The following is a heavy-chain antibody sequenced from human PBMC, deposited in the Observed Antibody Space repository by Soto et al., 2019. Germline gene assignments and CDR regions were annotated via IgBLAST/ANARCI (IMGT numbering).Heavy chain of an antibody. J-gene: IGHJ4*02. V-gene: IGHV3-53*01. Sequence: GGSLRLSCAASGFTVSKNYMSWVRQAPGKGLEWVSLIYSGGSTFYADSVKGRFTISRDNSKNTLFLQMNSLRAEDTAVYFCATYTSLDYWGQGTLVTVSS. D-gene: IGHD2-2*02. CDR2: IYSGGST. CDR1: GFTVSKNY. CDR3: ATYTSLDY.